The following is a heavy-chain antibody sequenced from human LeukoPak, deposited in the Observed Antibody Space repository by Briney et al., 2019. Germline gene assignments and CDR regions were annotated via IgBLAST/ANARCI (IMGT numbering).Heavy chain of an antibody. D-gene: IGHD3-22*01. CDR1: GYTLTELS. CDR3: ARDAYDSSGYNRDY. J-gene: IGHJ4*02. Sequence: GASVKVSCKVSGYTLTELSMHWVRQAPGKGLEWMGGFDPEDGETIYAQKFQGRVTMTEDTSTDTAYMELSSLRSEDTAVYYCARDAYDSSGYNRDYWGQGTLVTVSS. V-gene: IGHV1-24*01. CDR2: FDPEDGET.